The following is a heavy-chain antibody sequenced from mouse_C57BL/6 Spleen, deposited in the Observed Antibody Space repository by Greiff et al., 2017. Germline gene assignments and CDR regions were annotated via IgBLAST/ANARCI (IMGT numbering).Heavy chain of an antibody. CDR1: GYTFTSYW. V-gene: IGHV1-64*01. Sequence: QVQLQQSGAELVKPGASVKLSCKASGYTFTSYWMHWVKQRPGQGLEWIGMIHPNSGSTNYNEKFKSKATLTVDKSSSTAYMQLSSLTSEDSAVYYGARLGDGYSGYYAMDYWGQGTSVTVSS. CDR3: ARLGDGYSGYYAMDY. CDR2: IHPNSGST. D-gene: IGHD2-3*01. J-gene: IGHJ4*01.